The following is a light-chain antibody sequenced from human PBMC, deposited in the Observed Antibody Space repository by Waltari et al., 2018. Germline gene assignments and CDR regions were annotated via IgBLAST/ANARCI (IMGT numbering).Light chain of an antibody. J-gene: IGLJ3*02. CDR3: CSYAGRATWA. CDR2: DVN. Sequence: QSALTPPRSVSGSPGHPVTISCTGTSTDVGGYDYVAWYQQHPGKAPKLVIYDVNKRPSGVPDRFSGSKSGNTASLTISGLQADDEADYNCCSYAGRATWAFGGGTKLTVL. CDR1: STDVGGYDY. V-gene: IGLV2-11*01.